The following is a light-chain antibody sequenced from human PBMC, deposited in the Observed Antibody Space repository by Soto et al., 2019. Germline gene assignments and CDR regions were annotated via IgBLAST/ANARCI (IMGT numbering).Light chain of an antibody. CDR2: QVS. Sequence: QSALTQPASVSGSPGQSITISCTGTSSDIGAYNSVSWYQQHPGKAPKLIVFQVSFRPSAVSDRFSGSKSDNTASLTISGLQAEDEAEYFCSSYAGSYTWIFGSGTKVTVL. CDR3: SSYAGSYTWI. V-gene: IGLV2-14*01. J-gene: IGLJ1*01. CDR1: SSDIGAYNS.